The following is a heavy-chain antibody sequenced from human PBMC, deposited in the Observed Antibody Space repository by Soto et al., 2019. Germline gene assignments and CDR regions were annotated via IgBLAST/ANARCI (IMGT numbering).Heavy chain of an antibody. CDR1: GFTFSDDY. J-gene: IGHJ2*01. D-gene: IGHD3-9*01. Sequence: QVQLVESGGGLVKPGGSLRLSCAASGFTFSDDYMSWIRQAPGKGLEWVSDISSSGSNIYYADSVKGRFTISRDNAKNSLYLQMNNMSAQDTAGYYCARVTAGYFDLWGRGTMVTVSS. V-gene: IGHV3-11*01. CDR3: ARVTAGYFDL. CDR2: ISSSGSNI.